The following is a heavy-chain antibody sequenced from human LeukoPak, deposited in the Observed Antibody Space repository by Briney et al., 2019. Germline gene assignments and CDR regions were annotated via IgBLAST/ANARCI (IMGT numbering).Heavy chain of an antibody. CDR3: ARVHSYYDILS. D-gene: IGHD3-9*01. V-gene: IGHV4-34*01. CDR1: GGSFSGYY. CDR2: INHSGST. Sequence: SETLSLTCAVYGGSFSGYYWSWIRQPPGKGLEWIGEINHSGSTNYNPSLKSRVTISVDTSKNQFSLKLSSVTAADTAVYYCARVHSYYDILSWGQGTLVTVPS. J-gene: IGHJ4*02.